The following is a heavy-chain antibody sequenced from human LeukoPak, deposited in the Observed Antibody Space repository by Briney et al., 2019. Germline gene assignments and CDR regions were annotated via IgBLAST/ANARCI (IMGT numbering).Heavy chain of an antibody. CDR3: ARDNSVGDYAWWFDP. CDR1: GYTFTSYY. J-gene: IGHJ5*02. V-gene: IGHV1-46*01. Sequence: WASVKVSCTASGYTFTSYYMNWVRQAPGEGLEWMGLINPSGGTTRYAQKFQGRVTMTRDLSTSTDYMELSSLRSDDTAVYFCARDNSVGDYAWWFDPWGQGTLVTVSS. CDR2: INPSGGTT. D-gene: IGHD1-26*01.